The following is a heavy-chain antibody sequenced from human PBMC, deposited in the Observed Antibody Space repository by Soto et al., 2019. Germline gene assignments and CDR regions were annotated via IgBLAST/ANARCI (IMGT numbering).Heavy chain of an antibody. Sequence: QVQLVQSGAEVKKPGASVKVSCKASGYTFTSYGISWVRQAPGQGLEWMGWTSAYKGNTNYAQKLQGRVTMTTDTSTSTGYMGVRSLRSDDTAVYYCARRQWLVGGYYYGMDVWGQGTTVTVSS. D-gene: IGHD6-19*01. CDR3: ARRQWLVGGYYYGMDV. CDR1: GYTFTSYG. J-gene: IGHJ6*02. CDR2: TSAYKGNT. V-gene: IGHV1-18*01.